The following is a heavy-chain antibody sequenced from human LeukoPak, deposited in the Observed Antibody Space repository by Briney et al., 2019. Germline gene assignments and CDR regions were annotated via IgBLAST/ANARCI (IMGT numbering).Heavy chain of an antibody. CDR2: IRQDGVKK. V-gene: IGHV3-7*01. J-gene: IGHJ6*03. Sequence: GGSLRLSCAASGFIFSSYGMHWVRQAPGKGLEWVANIRQDGVKKNYVDSVKGRFTISRDNAKNSLYLQMNSLRAEDTAVYYCARDYNHYMDVWGKGTTVTVSS. CDR1: GFIFSSYG. CDR3: ARDYNHYMDV.